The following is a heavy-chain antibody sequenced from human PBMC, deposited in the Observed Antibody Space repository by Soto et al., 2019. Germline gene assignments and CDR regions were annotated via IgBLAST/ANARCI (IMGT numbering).Heavy chain of an antibody. J-gene: IGHJ4*02. CDR2: VNNGGGT. CDR3: ATSSDWSPLLDY. CDR1: GYTFTSHG. V-gene: IGHV1-2*02. D-gene: IGHD6-19*01. Sequence: GASVKVSCKASGYTFTSHGISWVRQAPGQRPEWMGWVNNGGGTIYAQKFQGRLTMTRDTSITTAYMELSRLSSDHTAFYYCATSSDWSPLLDYWGQGTLVTVSS.